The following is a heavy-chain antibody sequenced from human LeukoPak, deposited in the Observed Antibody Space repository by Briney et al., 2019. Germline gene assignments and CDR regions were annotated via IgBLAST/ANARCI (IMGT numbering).Heavy chain of an antibody. J-gene: IGHJ3*02. V-gene: IGHV3-7*03. CDR1: GFTFSSYW. D-gene: IGHD2-2*01. Sequence: PGGSLRLSCAASGFTFSSYWMSWVRQAPGKGLEGVANIKQEGGEKYYVDSVKGRFTISRDNAKNSLYLQMNSLRAEDTAVYYCAREHCSSTSCYEDGDDAFDIWGQGTMVTVSS. CDR2: IKQEGGEK. CDR3: AREHCSSTSCYEDGDDAFDI.